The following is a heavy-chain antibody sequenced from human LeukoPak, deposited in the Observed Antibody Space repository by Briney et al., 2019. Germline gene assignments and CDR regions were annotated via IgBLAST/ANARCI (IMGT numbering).Heavy chain of an antibody. CDR1: GGTFSSYA. CDR3: ARDFRSCSSTSCYAGFY. V-gene: IGHV1-69*10. CDR2: IIPIFGIE. J-gene: IGHJ4*02. D-gene: IGHD2-2*01. Sequence: SVKVSCKASGGTFSSYAIRWVRQAPGRGREWMGRIIPIFGIENYAQKFQGRVTITADKSTSTAYMELSSLRSEDTAVYYCARDFRSCSSTSCYAGFYWGQGTLVTVSS.